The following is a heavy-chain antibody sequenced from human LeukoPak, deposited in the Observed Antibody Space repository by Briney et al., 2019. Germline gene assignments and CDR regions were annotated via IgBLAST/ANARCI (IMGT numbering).Heavy chain of an antibody. CDR3: AKLGSRGNWPTVPRYYFDY. Sequence: PGGSLRLSCAASGFTFSSYAMSWVRQAPGKGLEWVSAISGSGGSTYYADSVKGRFTISRDNSKNTLYLQMNSLRAEDTAVYYCAKLGSRGNWPTVPRYYFDYWGQGTLVTVSS. CDR2: ISGSGGST. V-gene: IGHV3-23*01. D-gene: IGHD1-1*01. J-gene: IGHJ4*02. CDR1: GFTFSSYA.